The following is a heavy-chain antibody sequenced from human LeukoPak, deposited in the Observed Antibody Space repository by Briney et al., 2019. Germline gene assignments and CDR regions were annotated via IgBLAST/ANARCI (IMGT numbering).Heavy chain of an antibody. V-gene: IGHV3-23*01. CDR3: ARVGRAILYYYYGMDV. CDR1: GFTFSSYG. CDR2: ISGGGGTT. J-gene: IGHJ6*02. Sequence: GGSLRLSCAASGFTFSSYGMTWVRQAPGKGLEWVSTISGGGGTTYYADSVKGRFTISRDNSKNTLYLQMNSLRAEDTAVYYCARVGRAILYYYYGMDVWGQGTTVTVSS. D-gene: IGHD3-3*01.